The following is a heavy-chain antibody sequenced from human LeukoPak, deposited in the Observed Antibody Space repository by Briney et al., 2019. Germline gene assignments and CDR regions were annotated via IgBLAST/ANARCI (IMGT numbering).Heavy chain of an antibody. CDR1: GYTFTSYY. J-gene: IGHJ5*02. CDR3: ARDPMPHYYYDSSGYSGFDP. D-gene: IGHD3-22*01. CDR2: INPSGGST. Sequence: GASVKVSCKASGYTFTSYYMHWVRQAPGQGLEWMGIINPSGGSTSYAQKFQGRVTMTRDTSTSTVYMELSSLRSEDTAVYYCARDPMPHYYYDSSGYSGFDPWGQGTLVTVSS. V-gene: IGHV1-46*01.